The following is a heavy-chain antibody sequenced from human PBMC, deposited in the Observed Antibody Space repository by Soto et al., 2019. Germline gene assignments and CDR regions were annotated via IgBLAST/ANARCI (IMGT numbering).Heavy chain of an antibody. Sequence: GSLRLSCAASGFTFSSYDMHWVRQATGKGLEWVSAIGTAGDTYYPGSVKGRFTISRDNAKNSLYLQMNSLRAEDTAVYYCARDQLYYNDISGRPLNAFDVWGQGTMVTVSS. CDR2: IGTAGDT. V-gene: IGHV3-13*01. CDR3: ARDQLYYNDISGRPLNAFDV. J-gene: IGHJ3*01. CDR1: GFTFSSYD. D-gene: IGHD3-22*01.